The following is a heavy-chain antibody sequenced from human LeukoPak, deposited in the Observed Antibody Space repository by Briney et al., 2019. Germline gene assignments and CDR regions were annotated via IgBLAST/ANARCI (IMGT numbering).Heavy chain of an antibody. CDR3: ARVGYDILTGYYPFDY. CDR2: ISAYNGNT. V-gene: IGHV1-18*01. D-gene: IGHD3-9*01. Sequence: ASVKVSCKASGYTFTSYGISWVRQAPGQGLEWMGWISAYNGNTNYAQKLQGKVTMTTDTSTSTAYMELRSLRSDDTAVYYCARVGYDILTGYYPFDYWGQGTLVTVSS. J-gene: IGHJ4*02. CDR1: GYTFTSYG.